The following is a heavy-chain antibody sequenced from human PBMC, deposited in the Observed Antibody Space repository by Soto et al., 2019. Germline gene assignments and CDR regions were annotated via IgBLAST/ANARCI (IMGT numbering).Heavy chain of an antibody. Sequence: SETLSLTCTVSGGSISSYYWIWIRQPPGKGLEWIGYIYYSGSTNYNPSLKSRVTISVDTSKNQFSLKLSSVTAADTAVYYCARSPTYYYDSSGYYWFDYWGQGTLVTVSS. CDR1: GGSISSYY. D-gene: IGHD3-22*01. CDR3: ARSPTYYYDSSGYYWFDY. J-gene: IGHJ4*02. CDR2: IYYSGST. V-gene: IGHV4-59*01.